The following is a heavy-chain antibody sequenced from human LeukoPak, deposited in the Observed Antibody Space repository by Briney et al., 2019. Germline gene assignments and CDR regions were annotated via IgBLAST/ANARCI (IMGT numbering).Heavy chain of an antibody. J-gene: IGHJ3*02. D-gene: IGHD3-10*01. Sequence: SVKVSCKASVGTFSSYAIRWVRQAPGQGLEWMGGIIPIFGTANYAQKFQGRVTITADESTSTAYMELSSLRSEDTAVYYCAREDAEGVSRSNAFDIWGQGTMVTVSS. V-gene: IGHV1-69*13. CDR2: IIPIFGTA. CDR1: VGTFSSYA. CDR3: AREDAEGVSRSNAFDI.